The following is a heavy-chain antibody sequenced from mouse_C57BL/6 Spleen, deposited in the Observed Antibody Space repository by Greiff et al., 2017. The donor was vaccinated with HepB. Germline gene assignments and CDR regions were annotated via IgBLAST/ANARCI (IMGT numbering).Heavy chain of an antibody. CDR1: GYTFTSYW. Sequence: VQLQQPGAELVKPGASVKMSCKASGYTFTSYWITWAKQRPGQGLEWIGDIYPGSGSTNYNEKFKSKATLTVDTSSSTAYMQLSSLTSEDSAVYYCARLGYYGSSYWYFDVWGTGTTVTVSS. CDR3: ARLGYYGSSYWYFDV. J-gene: IGHJ1*03. CDR2: IYPGSGST. D-gene: IGHD1-1*01. V-gene: IGHV1-55*01.